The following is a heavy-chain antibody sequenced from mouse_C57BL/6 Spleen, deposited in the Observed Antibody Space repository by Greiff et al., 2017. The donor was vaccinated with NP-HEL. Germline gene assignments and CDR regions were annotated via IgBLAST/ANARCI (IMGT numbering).Heavy chain of an antibody. Sequence: EVMLVESEGGLVQPGSSMKLSCTASGFTFSDYYMAWVRQVPEKGLEWVANINYDGSSTYYLDSLKSRFIISRDNAKNMLYLQMSSLKSEDTATYYCARDRSGYSNYDYWGQGTTLTVSS. D-gene: IGHD2-5*01. J-gene: IGHJ2*01. CDR1: GFTFSDYY. V-gene: IGHV5-16*01. CDR3: ARDRSGYSNYDY. CDR2: INYDGSST.